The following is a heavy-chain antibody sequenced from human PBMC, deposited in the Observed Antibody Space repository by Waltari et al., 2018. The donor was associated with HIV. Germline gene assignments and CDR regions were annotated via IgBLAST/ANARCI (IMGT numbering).Heavy chain of an antibody. D-gene: IGHD6-19*01. V-gene: IGHV4-39*07. CDR2: IYYSGST. CDR3: ARLSNSCWYAGFDY. CDR1: GGSISSSSYY. Sequence: QLQLQESGPGLVKPSETLSLTCTVSGGSISSSSYYWGWIRQPPGKGLEWIGSIYYSGSTYYSPSLKSRFTISVDTSKNQVSLKLSSVTAADTAVYYCARLSNSCWYAGFDYWGQGTLVTVSS. J-gene: IGHJ4*02.